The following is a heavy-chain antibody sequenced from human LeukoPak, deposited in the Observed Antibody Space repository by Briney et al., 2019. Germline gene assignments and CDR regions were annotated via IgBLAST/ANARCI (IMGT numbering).Heavy chain of an antibody. CDR1: GGSISSGSYY. Sequence: SETLSLTCSVSGGSISSGSYYWSWIRQPAGKGLEWIGRIYTSGSTNYNPSLKSRVTISIDTSKNQFSLKLSSVTAADTAVYYCARTVKRYYYYYYMDVWGKGTTVTVSS. J-gene: IGHJ6*03. CDR2: IYTSGST. D-gene: IGHD1-1*01. CDR3: ARTVKRYYYYYYMDV. V-gene: IGHV4-61*02.